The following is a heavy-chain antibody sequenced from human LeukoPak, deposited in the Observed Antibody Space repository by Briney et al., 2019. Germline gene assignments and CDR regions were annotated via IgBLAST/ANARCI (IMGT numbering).Heavy chain of an antibody. J-gene: IGHJ3*02. CDR1: GGSFSTDNYY. Sequence: PSETLSLTCNVSGGSFSTDNYYWGWIRQPPGKGLEWIGTFYYSGSTSYNPSLKSRAAIFVDTSNNQFSLNLSFVTAADTAVYYCASVNTVIIGGDGAFDIWGQGTMVTVSS. D-gene: IGHD5-18*01. CDR2: FYYSGST. V-gene: IGHV4-39*01. CDR3: ASVNTVIIGGDGAFDI.